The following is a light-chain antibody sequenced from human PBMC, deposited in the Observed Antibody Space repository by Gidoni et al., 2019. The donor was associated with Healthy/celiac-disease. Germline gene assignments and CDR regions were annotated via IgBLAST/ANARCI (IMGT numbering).Light chain of an antibody. V-gene: IGKV2-28*01. Sequence: DSVMTQSPLSLPVTPGEPAYISCRSSQSLLHSNGYNYLDWYLQKPGQSPQPLIYLGSNRASGVPDRFSGSGSGTDFTLKISRVEAEDVGVYYCMQALQTPPAFXXXTKVEIK. CDR1: QSLLHSNGYNY. J-gene: IGKJ1*01. CDR2: LGS. CDR3: MQALQTPPA.